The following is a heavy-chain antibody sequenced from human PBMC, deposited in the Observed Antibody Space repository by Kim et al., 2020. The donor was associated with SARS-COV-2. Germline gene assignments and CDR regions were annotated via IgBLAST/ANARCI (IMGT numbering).Heavy chain of an antibody. CDR1: GYRFTNYG. D-gene: IGHD1-1*01. J-gene: IGHJ3*02. CDR2: INTNTGNP. Sequence: ASVKVSCKASGYRFTNYGMNCVRQAPGQGLEWMGWINTNTGNPTYAQGFTGRFVFSLDTSVNTANLQISSLTAEDSAVYYCARARLEIGSLDIWGQGTMVTVSS. CDR3: ARARLEIGSLDI. V-gene: IGHV7-4-1*02.